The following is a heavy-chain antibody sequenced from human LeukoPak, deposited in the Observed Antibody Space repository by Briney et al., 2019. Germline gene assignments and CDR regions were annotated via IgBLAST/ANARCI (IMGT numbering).Heavy chain of an antibody. CDR3: AREVVVAATYDY. D-gene: IGHD2-15*01. CDR2: IYYSGST. Sequence: SETLSLTCTVSGGSISSYYWSWLRQPPGKGLEWIGYIYYSGSTNYNPSLKSRVTISVDTSKNQFSLKLSSVTAADTAVYYCAREVVVAATYDYWGQGTLVTVSS. J-gene: IGHJ4*02. V-gene: IGHV4-59*12. CDR1: GGSISSYY.